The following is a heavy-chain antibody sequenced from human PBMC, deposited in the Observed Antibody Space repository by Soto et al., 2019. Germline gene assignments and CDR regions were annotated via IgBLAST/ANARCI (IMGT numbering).Heavy chain of an antibody. D-gene: IGHD5-12*01. CDR3: AREVGGYSGYVYYYYGMDV. V-gene: IGHV4-59*01. CDR1: GGSISSYY. J-gene: IGHJ6*02. Sequence: SETLSLTCTVSGGSISSYYWSWIRQPPGKGLEWIGYIYYSGSTNYNPSLKSRVTISVDTSKNQFSLKLSSVTAADTAVYYCAREVGGYSGYVYYYYGMDVWGQGTTVTVSS. CDR2: IYYSGST.